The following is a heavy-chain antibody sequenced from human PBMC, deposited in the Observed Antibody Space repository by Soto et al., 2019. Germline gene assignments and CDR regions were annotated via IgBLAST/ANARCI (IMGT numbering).Heavy chain of an antibody. CDR3: AKDPLWYDSDWYPPPGLDP. Sequence: EVQLLESGGGFVQPGGSLRLSCAASGFTFSNYAMSCVRQAPGKGLEWVSAITAYGDSTHYADSVKGRFTISRDSPKNTLYLQMDSLRAEDTAVYYCAKDPLWYDSDWYPPPGLDPWGEGTLVTVSS. D-gene: IGHD6-19*01. J-gene: IGHJ5*02. V-gene: IGHV3-23*01. CDR2: ITAYGDST. CDR1: GFTFSNYA.